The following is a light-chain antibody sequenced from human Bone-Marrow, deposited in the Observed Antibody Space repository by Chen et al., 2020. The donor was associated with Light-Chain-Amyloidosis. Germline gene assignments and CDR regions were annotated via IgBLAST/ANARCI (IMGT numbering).Light chain of an antibody. CDR1: NIGSTS. CDR3: QVWDRSSDHPV. CDR2: DDS. J-gene: IGLJ3*02. V-gene: IGLV3-21*02. Sequence: SYVLTQPSSVSVAPGQTATIACGGNNIGSTSVHWYQQTPGQAPRLVVYDDSDRPSGIPARLSGSNSGNTATLTISRVEAGDEADYYCQVWDRSSDHPVFGGGTKLTVL.